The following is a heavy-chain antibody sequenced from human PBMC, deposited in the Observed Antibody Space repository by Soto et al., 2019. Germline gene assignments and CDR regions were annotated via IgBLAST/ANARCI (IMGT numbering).Heavy chain of an antibody. V-gene: IGHV3-53*05. CDR3: ARKTDSGGNGGF. J-gene: IGHJ4*02. Sequence: EVRLVETGGDLIQPGGSLRLSCAVSGFTVSNNYMYWVRQPPGKGLEWVSLIYSHGDTRYADSVRCRFTVSRENSKNTLYLQMNSLRREDTVVYYCARKTDSGGNGGFWGQGTLVTVSS. CDR2: IYSHGDT. D-gene: IGHD2-15*01. CDR1: GFTVSNNY.